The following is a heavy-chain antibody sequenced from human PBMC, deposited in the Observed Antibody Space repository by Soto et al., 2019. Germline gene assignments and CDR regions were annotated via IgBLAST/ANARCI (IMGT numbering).Heavy chain of an antibody. J-gene: IGHJ4*02. CDR2: IYYSGST. V-gene: IGHV4-59*01. CDR3: ARDVYGSGEN. Sequence: SETLSLTCTVSGGSISSYYWSWIRQPPGKGLEWIGYIYYSGSTNYNPSLKSRVTISVDTSKNQFSLKLSSVTAADTAVYYCARDVYGSGENWGQGTLVTVSS. D-gene: IGHD3-10*01. CDR1: GGSISSYY.